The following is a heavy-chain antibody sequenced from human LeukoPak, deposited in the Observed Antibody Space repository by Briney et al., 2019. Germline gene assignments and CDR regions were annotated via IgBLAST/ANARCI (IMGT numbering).Heavy chain of an antibody. Sequence: SETLSLTCTVSGGSISSDHWSWIRQPPGKGLEWVGYIYFSGSTNYNPSLKSRVTISVDTSKKQFSLNLRSVTAADTAVYYCARARDYGDYKNWLDPWGQGTLVTVSS. CDR2: IYFSGST. D-gene: IGHD4-17*01. V-gene: IGHV4-59*01. J-gene: IGHJ5*02. CDR3: ARARDYGDYKNWLDP. CDR1: GGSISSDH.